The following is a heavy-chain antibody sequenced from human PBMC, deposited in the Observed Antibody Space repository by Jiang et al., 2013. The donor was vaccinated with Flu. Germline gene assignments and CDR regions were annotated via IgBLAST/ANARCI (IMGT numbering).Heavy chain of an antibody. CDR2: IYYSGST. CDR1: GGSISSSSYY. Sequence: GPGLVKPSETLSLTCTVSGGSISSSSYYWGWIRQPPGKGLEWIGSIYYSGSTYYNPSLKSRVTISVDTSKNQFSLKLSSVTAADTAVYYCAGPSGYDAFDIWGQGTMVTVSS. J-gene: IGHJ3*02. D-gene: IGHD3-22*01. CDR3: AGPSGYDAFDI. V-gene: IGHV4-39*01.